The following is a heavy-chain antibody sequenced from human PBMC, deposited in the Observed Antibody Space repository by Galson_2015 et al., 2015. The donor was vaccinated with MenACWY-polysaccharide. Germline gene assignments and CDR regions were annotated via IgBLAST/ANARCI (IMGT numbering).Heavy chain of an antibody. CDR2: INPNSGAT. V-gene: IGHV1-2*02. Sequence: SVKVSCKASGYTFTTHYFHWMRQAPGQGLEWMGWINPNSGATTYAQRFQGRVMMTRDTSISTVYMELSRLKSDDTAVYYCARGGGRYHFGYWGQGTLVTVSA. CDR1: GYTFTTHY. D-gene: IGHD1-26*01. CDR3: ARGGGRYHFGY. J-gene: IGHJ4*02.